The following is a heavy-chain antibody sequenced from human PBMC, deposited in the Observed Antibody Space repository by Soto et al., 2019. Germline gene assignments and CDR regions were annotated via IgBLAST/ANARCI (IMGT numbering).Heavy chain of an antibody. CDR3: ARGGGGGVVVAATRLSWFDP. J-gene: IGHJ5*02. CDR1: GGSFSGYY. Sequence: QVQLQQWGAGLLKPSETLSLTCAVYGGSFSGYYWSWIRQPPGKGLEWIGEINHNGSTNYNPSLKSQVTISIDTSKNQFSMKLSSVTAADTAVYYGARGGGGGVVVAATRLSWFDPWGQGTLVTVSS. D-gene: IGHD2-15*01. V-gene: IGHV4-34*01. CDR2: INHNGST.